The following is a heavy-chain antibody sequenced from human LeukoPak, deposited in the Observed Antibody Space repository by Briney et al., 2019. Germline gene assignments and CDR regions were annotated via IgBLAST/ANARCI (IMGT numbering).Heavy chain of an antibody. CDR1: GGSFSGYY. CDR2: INHSGST. V-gene: IGHV4-34*01. J-gene: IGHJ3*02. CDR3: ARGPASFRYFDWWPLGVFDI. Sequence: SETLSLTCAVYGGSFSGYYWSWIRQPPGKGLEWIGEINHSGSTNYNPSLKSRVTISVDTSKNQFSLKLSSVTAADTAVYYCARGPASFRYFDWWPLGVFDIWGQGTMVTVSS. D-gene: IGHD3-9*01.